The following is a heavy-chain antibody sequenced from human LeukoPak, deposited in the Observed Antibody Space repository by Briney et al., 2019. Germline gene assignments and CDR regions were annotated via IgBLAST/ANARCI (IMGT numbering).Heavy chain of an antibody. J-gene: IGHJ4*02. Sequence: ASVKVSCKASGYNVISYGNSWLRQAPGQGLEWMGWINTYNANTNYAQKYQGRVTMTTDTSTSTAYMELRSLRSDDTAVYYCAREEYYGSGSYPHFDYWGQGTLVTVSS. D-gene: IGHD3-10*01. CDR2: INTYNANT. CDR3: AREEYYGSGSYPHFDY. CDR1: GYNVISYG. V-gene: IGHV1-18*04.